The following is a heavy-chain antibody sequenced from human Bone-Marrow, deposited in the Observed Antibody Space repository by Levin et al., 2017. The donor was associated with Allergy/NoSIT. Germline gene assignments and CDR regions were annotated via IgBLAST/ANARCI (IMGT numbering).Heavy chain of an antibody. J-gene: IGHJ4*02. CDR3: VTRSAYSYGHYCGDY. D-gene: IGHD5-18*01. CDR2: IVPVFGST. CDR1: GGTFRHYA. Sequence: KISCQASGGTFRHYALSWVRQAPGQGFEWVGGIVPVFGSTNYAQKFHGRVTITADESTSTANMELSSLRPDDTAVYHCVTRSAYSYGHYCGDYGRQGTLVTVST. V-gene: IGHV1-69*01.